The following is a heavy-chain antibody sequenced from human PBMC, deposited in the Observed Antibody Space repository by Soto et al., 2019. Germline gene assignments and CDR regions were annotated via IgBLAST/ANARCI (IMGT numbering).Heavy chain of an antibody. J-gene: IGHJ6*02. CDR1: GFTFSNYA. CDR2: ISGSGGST. V-gene: IGHV3-23*01. CDR3: AKDARATYGMDV. Sequence: EVQLLESGGGLVQPGGSLRLSCAASGFTFSNYATSWVRQAPGKGLEWVSTISGSGGSTYYADSVKGRFTISRDNSKNTLYLQMNSLRAEDTAVYYCAKDARATYGMDVWGQGTTVTVSS.